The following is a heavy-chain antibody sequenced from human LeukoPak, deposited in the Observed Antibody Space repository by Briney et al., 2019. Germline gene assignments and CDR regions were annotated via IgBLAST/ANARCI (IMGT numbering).Heavy chain of an antibody. CDR3: ARDPPRIVGTTIADP. D-gene: IGHD2-15*01. V-gene: IGHV1-69*10. CDR1: GGTFSSYT. Sequence: SVKVSCKASGGTFSSYTISWVRQAPGRRLEWMGGIIPIFGIANYAQKFPGRVTITAEKSTSTSYMELRSLRSEDTAVYYCARDPPRIVGTTIADPWGQGTLVTVSS. CDR2: IIPIFGIA. J-gene: IGHJ5*02.